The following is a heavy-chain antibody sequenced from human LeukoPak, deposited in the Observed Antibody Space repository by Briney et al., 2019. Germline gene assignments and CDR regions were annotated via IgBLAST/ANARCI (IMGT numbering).Heavy chain of an antibody. J-gene: IGHJ4*02. CDR2: ISSSSSYI. Sequence: PGGSLRLSCAASGFTFSSYAMSWVRQAPGKGLEWVSSISSSSSYIYYADSVKGRFTISRDNAKNSLYLQMNSLRAEDTAVYYCARAPGVRFDVWSQVVWDYWGQGTLVTVSS. CDR1: GFTFSSYA. D-gene: IGHD3-10*01. CDR3: ARAPGVRFDVWSQVVWDY. V-gene: IGHV3-21*01.